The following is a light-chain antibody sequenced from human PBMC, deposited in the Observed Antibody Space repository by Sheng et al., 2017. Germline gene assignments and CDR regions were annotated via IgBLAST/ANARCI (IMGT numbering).Light chain of an antibody. J-gene: IGKJ4*01. CDR1: EIVSSRY. CDR2: DAS. Sequence: EIVLTQSPGTLSLSPGDRATLSCRASEIVSSRYLAWYQQKPGQAPRLLIYDASNRAAGIPARFSGSGSGTDYTLDISRLEPEDFAVYYCQQYNNWPPLTFGGGTKVEIK. V-gene: IGKV3-20*01. CDR3: QQYNNWPPLT.